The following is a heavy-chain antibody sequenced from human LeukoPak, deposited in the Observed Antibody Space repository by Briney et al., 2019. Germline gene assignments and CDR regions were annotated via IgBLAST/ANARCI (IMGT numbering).Heavy chain of an antibody. Sequence: ASVKVSCRASGYTFTTYAISWVRQAPGQGLEWMGWISAYYGNTTYAQKFQGRVTMTTDASTSTAYMELRSLRSDGTAVYYCARDSGYTSGHGDYWGQGTLVTVSS. J-gene: IGHJ4*02. CDR2: ISAYYGNT. CDR3: ARDSGYTSGHGDY. D-gene: IGHD5-18*01. V-gene: IGHV1-18*01. CDR1: GYTFTTYA.